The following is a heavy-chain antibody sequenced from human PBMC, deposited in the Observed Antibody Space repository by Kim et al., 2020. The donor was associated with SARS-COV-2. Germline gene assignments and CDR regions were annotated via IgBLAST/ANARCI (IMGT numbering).Heavy chain of an antibody. J-gene: IGHJ3*02. D-gene: IGHD6-13*01. Sequence: SLKSRVTISVDTSKNQFSLKLSSVTAADTAVYYCARPAIYSSSWKDAFDIWGQGTMVTVSS. V-gene: IGHV4-34*01. CDR3: ARPAIYSSSWKDAFDI.